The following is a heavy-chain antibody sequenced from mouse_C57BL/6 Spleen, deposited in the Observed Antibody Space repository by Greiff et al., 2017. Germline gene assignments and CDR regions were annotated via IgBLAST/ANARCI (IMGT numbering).Heavy chain of an antibody. CDR3: ARQGVDY. CDR1: GFTFSGYG. Sequence: EVPLVESGGDLVKPGGSLKLSCAASGFTFSGYGMSWVRQTPDKRLEWVATISSGGSYTYYPDSVKGRFTISRDNAKNTLYLQMSSLKSEDTAMYYCARQGVDYWGQGTTLTVSS. V-gene: IGHV5-6*01. CDR2: ISSGGSYT. J-gene: IGHJ2*01.